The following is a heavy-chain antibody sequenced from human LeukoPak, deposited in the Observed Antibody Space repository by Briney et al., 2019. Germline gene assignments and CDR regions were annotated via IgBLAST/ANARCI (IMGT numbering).Heavy chain of an antibody. D-gene: IGHD4-11*01. CDR3: ARHFATVTPYYYFGLDV. Sequence: SETLSLTCSVSGGSLSSYYWSWIRQPPGKGLEWIGHMFYSGSTKYNPSLKSRITISVDTSKNLFSLKVFSVTAADTAVYYCARHFATVTPYYYFGLDVWGQGTTVTVSS. CDR2: MFYSGST. J-gene: IGHJ6*02. V-gene: IGHV4-59*08. CDR1: GGSLSSYY.